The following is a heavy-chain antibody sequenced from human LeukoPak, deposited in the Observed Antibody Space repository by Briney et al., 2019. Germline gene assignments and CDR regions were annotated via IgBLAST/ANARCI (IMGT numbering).Heavy chain of an antibody. V-gene: IGHV4-61*02. J-gene: IGHJ4*02. CDR1: GNSISSGDNY. Sequence: SETLSLTCTVSGNSISSGDNYWSWIRPPAGKGLEWIGRIYTSGSTNYNPSIKSRVTIAVDTSKNQFSPKLTAVTAADTAVYYCARDDSSGWSGGAGFDYWGQGTLVTVSS. D-gene: IGHD6-19*01. CDR3: ARDDSSGWSGGAGFDY. CDR2: IYTSGST.